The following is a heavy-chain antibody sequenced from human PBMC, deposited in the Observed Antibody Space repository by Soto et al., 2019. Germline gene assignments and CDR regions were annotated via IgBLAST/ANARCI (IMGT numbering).Heavy chain of an antibody. D-gene: IGHD6-13*01. CDR2: IIPVLGTP. V-gene: IGHV1-69*01. Sequence: QVLLVQSSAEVKKPGSSVKVSCKASGGTFTSTAFSLVRQAPGQGLEWMGGIIPVLGTPNYAQKFQARLTVTADASTTTVHMELSSLRSDDTAVYYCASSAGLDHLLNYYGLNVWGQGTTVTVSS. CDR3: ASSAGLDHLLNYYGLNV. J-gene: IGHJ6*02. CDR1: GGTFTSTA.